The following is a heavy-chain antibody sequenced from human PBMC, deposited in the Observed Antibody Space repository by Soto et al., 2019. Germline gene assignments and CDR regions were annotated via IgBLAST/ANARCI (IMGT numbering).Heavy chain of an antibody. V-gene: IGHV1-46*01. D-gene: IGHD6-13*01. Sequence: GASVKVSCKASGFTFSNYYMHWARQAPEQGLEWMGIISPGGDSTTYAQRFQGRLTMTRDTSTSTVYMDLSSLTSEDTAVYYCARAHSEQYFDFWGQGTLVTVSS. CDR3: ARAHSEQYFDF. CDR2: ISPGGDST. CDR1: GFTFSNYY. J-gene: IGHJ4*02.